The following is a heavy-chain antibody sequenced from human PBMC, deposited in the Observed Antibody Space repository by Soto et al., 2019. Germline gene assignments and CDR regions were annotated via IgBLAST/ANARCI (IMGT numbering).Heavy chain of an antibody. D-gene: IGHD6-19*01. CDR1: GFTFSSYG. Sequence: QVQLVESGGGVVQPGRSLRLSCAASGFTFSSYGMHWVRQAPGKGLEWVAVIWYDGSNKYYADSVKGRFTISRDNSKNTLYLQMNSLRAEDTAVYYCARDPGYSSGLTAYGGQGPLVPVSS. CDR2: IWYDGSNK. CDR3: ARDPGYSSGLTAY. J-gene: IGHJ4*02. V-gene: IGHV3-33*01.